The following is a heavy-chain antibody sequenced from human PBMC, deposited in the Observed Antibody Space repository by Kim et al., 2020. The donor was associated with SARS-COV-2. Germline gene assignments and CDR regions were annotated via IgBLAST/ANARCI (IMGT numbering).Heavy chain of an antibody. CDR3: ARHYYGSFY. CDR2: IFGGGTT. CDR1: GFTVSSNY. D-gene: IGHD3-10*01. J-gene: IGHJ4*02. Sequence: GGSLRLSCAASGFTVSSNYMSWVRQAPGKGLEWVSVIFGGGTTYYADSVKGRFTISRDSSKNTLHLQMNSLRSEDTAVYYCARHYYGSFYWGQGTPVTVS. V-gene: IGHV3-53*01.